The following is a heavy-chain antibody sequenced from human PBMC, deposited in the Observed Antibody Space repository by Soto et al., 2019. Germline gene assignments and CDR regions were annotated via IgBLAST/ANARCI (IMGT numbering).Heavy chain of an antibody. D-gene: IGHD3-22*01. J-gene: IGHJ4*02. CDR2: INAGNGNT. V-gene: IGHV1-3*01. Sequence: ASVKVSCKASGYTFTSYAMHWVRQAPGQRLEWMGWINAGNGNTKYSQKFQGRVTITRDTSASTAYMELSSLRSEDTAVYYCARATVPYYYDSSGYLNYFDYWGQGTLVTVSS. CDR3: ARATVPYYYDSSGYLNYFDY. CDR1: GYTFTSYA.